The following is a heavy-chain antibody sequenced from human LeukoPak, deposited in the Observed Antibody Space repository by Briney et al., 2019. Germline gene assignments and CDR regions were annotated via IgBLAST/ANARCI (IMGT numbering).Heavy chain of an antibody. V-gene: IGHV4-61*08. CDR3: ARHSKYYYDSSGSYVGYFQH. CDR1: GGSISRGGYY. CDR2: IYYSGST. J-gene: IGHJ1*01. D-gene: IGHD3-22*01. Sequence: PSETLSLTCTVSGGSISRGGYYWSWIRQPPGKGLEWIGYIYYSGSTNYNPSLKSRVTISVDTSKNQFSLKLSSVTAADTAVYYCARHSKYYYDSSGSYVGYFQHWGQGTLVTVSS.